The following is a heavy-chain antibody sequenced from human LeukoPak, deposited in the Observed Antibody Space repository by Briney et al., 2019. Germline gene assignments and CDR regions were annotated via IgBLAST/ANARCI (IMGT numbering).Heavy chain of an antibody. J-gene: IGHJ6*04. CDR1: GFTVSSNY. V-gene: IGHV3-53*01. CDR3: ARDAPRVGMDV. Sequence: GGSLRLSCAASGFTVSSNYVRWVRQAPGKGLEWVSVIYSGGSTYYADSVKGRFTISRDNSKNTLYLQMNSLRAEDTAVYYCARDAPRVGMDVWGKGTTVTVSS. CDR2: IYSGGST.